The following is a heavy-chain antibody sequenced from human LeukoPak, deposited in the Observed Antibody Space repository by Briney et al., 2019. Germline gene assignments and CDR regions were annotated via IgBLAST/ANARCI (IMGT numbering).Heavy chain of an antibody. CDR2: IYTSGST. CDR1: GGSISSGSYY. Sequence: PSETLSLTCTVSGGSISSGSYYWSWIRQPAGKGLEWIGRIYTSGSTNYNPSLKSRVTISVDTSKNKFSLKLSSVTAADTAVYYCARGNYYDSTSGDYWGQGTLVTVSS. D-gene: IGHD3-22*01. J-gene: IGHJ4*02. V-gene: IGHV4-61*02. CDR3: ARGNYYDSTSGDY.